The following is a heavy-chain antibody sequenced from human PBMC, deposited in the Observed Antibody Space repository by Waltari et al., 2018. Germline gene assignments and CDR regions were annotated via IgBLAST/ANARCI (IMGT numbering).Heavy chain of an antibody. D-gene: IGHD1-1*01. V-gene: IGHV4-61*01. J-gene: IGHJ4*02. CDR3: ARGSDAYKTAY. Sequence: QVQLQESGPGLLKPSETLSLTCTVSGGSVTSARDYWSWIRQPPGKGLEWIGYVSNSGDTNDKPSLRGRVTSSLDTSRNQFSLKVSSVTAADTAMYYCARGSDAYKTAYWGQGTLVTVSS. CDR2: VSNSGDT. CDR1: GGSVTSARDY.